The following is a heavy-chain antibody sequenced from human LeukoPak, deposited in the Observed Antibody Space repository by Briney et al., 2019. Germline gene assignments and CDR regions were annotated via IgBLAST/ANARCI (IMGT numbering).Heavy chain of an antibody. J-gene: IGHJ6*03. CDR1: GFIFSSRG. CDR3: ARDPYDGCLSPGAYYYYMDV. Sequence: GGSLRLSCEASGFIFSSRGMSWVRQAPGKGLEWVSSISSGPNYVYYADSVKGRFTISRDNAKNTLHLQLDSLRAEDSAVYYCARDPYDGCLSPGAYYYYMDVWGKGTAVTVSS. V-gene: IGHV3-21*01. D-gene: IGHD3-22*01. CDR2: ISSGPNYV.